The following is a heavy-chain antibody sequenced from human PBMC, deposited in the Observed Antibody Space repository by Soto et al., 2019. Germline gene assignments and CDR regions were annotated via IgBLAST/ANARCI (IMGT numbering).Heavy chain of an antibody. CDR1: GYTFTSYA. Sequence: ASVKVSCKASGYTFTSYAIHWVRQAPGQRLEWMGWINAGNGNTKYSQKFQGRVTITRDMSTSTAYMELSSLRSEDTAVYYCAALEVGYLFMDVWGQGTTVTVSS. D-gene: IGHD6-25*01. CDR3: AALEVGYLFMDV. V-gene: IGHV1-3*01. J-gene: IGHJ6*02. CDR2: INAGNGNT.